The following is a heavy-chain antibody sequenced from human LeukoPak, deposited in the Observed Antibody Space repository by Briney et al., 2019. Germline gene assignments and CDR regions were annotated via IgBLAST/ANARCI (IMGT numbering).Heavy chain of an antibody. V-gene: IGHV1-69*13. CDR3: ARSYTAEGYYYDSSGYYFPYYFDY. J-gene: IGHJ4*02. Sequence: GASVKVSCKASGGTFSSYAISWVRQAPGQGLEWMGGIIPSFGTANYAQKFQGRVTITADESTSTAYMELSSLRSEDTAVYYCARSYTAEGYYYDSSGYYFPYYFDYWGQGTLVTVSS. D-gene: IGHD3-22*01. CDR2: IIPSFGTA. CDR1: GGTFSSYA.